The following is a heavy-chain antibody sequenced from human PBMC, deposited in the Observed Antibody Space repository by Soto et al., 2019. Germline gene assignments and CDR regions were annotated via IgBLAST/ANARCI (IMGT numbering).Heavy chain of an antibody. J-gene: IGHJ2*01. V-gene: IGHV3-74*01. Sequence: EVQLVESGGGLVQPGGSLRLSCAGSGFVFSSYWMHWVRQVPGKGLVWVSRITNDGSSTTYADSVNGRFTISRDNAKNTLYLQMNSLGAEDTGVYYCARGMKGSRYFGLWGRGTLVTVSS. CDR2: ITNDGSST. CDR1: GFVFSSYW. CDR3: ARGMKGSRYFGL.